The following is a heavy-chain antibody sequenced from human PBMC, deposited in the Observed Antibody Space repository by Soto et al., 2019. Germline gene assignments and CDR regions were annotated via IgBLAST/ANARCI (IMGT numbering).Heavy chain of an antibody. D-gene: IGHD2-15*01. CDR2: INWDGSNT. Sequence: GGSLRLSCAASGFNFDDYSMHWVRQAPGKGLEWVSLINWDGSNTYYADSVKGRFIISRDNAKNSLYLQMHSLRDEDTAVYYCAREGWPLLQTGMDVWGQGTTVTVSS. V-gene: IGHV3-43D*03. CDR3: AREGWPLLQTGMDV. CDR1: GFNFDDYS. J-gene: IGHJ6*02.